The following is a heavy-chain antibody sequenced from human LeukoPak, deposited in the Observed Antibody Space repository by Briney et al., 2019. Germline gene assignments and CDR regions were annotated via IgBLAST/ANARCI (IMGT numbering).Heavy chain of an antibody. Sequence: GGSLRLSCAPSGFTVSSNYMSWVREAPGKGLEWVSVIYSGGSTYYADSVKGRFTISRDNSKNTLYLQMNSLRAEDTAVYYCARGGVAASDYWGQGTLVTVSS. CDR1: GFTVSSNY. CDR2: IYSGGST. J-gene: IGHJ4*02. D-gene: IGHD3-3*01. CDR3: ARGGVAASDY. V-gene: IGHV3-53*01.